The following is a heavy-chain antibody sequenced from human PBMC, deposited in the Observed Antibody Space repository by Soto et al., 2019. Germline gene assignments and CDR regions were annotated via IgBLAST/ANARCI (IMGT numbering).Heavy chain of an antibody. Sequence: PGGSLRLSCAASGFTFSSYAMSWVRQAPGKGLEWVSAISGSGGSTYYADSVKGRFTISRDNSKNTLYLQMNSLRAEDTAVYYCAKDNYRAVRGVPRFRSYDYWGQGTLVTVSS. CDR3: AKDNYRAVRGVPRFRSYDY. CDR1: GFTFSSYA. CDR2: ISGSGGST. D-gene: IGHD3-10*01. V-gene: IGHV3-23*01. J-gene: IGHJ4*02.